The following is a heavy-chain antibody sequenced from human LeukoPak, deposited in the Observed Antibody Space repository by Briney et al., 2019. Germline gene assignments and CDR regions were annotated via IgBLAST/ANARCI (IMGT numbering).Heavy chain of an antibody. V-gene: IGHV3-74*01. CDR2: ICPDGTVT. CDR3: VRDFRSADY. CDR1: GFTFSTYC. Sequence: GSLRLSCAASGFTFSTYCMHWVRQAPGKGPMWVSRICPDGTVTNYADSVKARFIISRDNARNTVYLQMNSLRVEDTAVYYCVRDFRSADYWGQGTWSPSPQ. J-gene: IGHJ4*02.